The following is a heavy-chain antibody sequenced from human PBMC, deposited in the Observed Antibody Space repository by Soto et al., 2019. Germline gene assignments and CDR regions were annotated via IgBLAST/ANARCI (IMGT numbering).Heavy chain of an antibody. D-gene: IGHD2-15*01. V-gene: IGHV1-24*01. CDR3: ARAPYCSGGSCYSIWFDP. CDR1: GYTLTELS. CDR2: FDPEDGET. Sequence: GASVKVSCKVSGYTLTELSMHWVRQAPGKGLEWMGGFDPEDGETIYAQKFQGRVTMTEDTSTDTAYMELSSLRSEDTAVYYCARAPYCSGGSCYSIWFDPWGQGTLVTVSS. J-gene: IGHJ5*02.